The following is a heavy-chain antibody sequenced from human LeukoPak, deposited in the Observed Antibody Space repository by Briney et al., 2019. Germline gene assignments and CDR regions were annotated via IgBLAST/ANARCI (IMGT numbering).Heavy chain of an antibody. CDR1: GGTFSSYA. D-gene: IGHD1-26*01. V-gene: IGHV1-69*05. CDR2: IIPIFGTA. CDR3: ARDPTRPDYFDY. J-gene: IGHJ4*02. Sequence: SVKVFCKASGGTFSSYAISWVRQAPGQGLEWMGRIIPIFGTANYAQKFQGRVTITTGESTSTAYMELSSLRSEDTAVYYCARDPTRPDYFDYWGQGTLVTVSS.